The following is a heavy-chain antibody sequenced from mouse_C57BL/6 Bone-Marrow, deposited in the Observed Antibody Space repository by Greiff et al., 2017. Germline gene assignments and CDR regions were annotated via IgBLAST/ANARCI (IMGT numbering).Heavy chain of an antibody. D-gene: IGHD4-1*01. V-gene: IGHV5-6*02. CDR2: ISSGGSYT. J-gene: IGHJ3*01. CDR1: GFTFSSYG. Sequence: EVKLVESGGDLVKPGGSLKLSCAASGFTFSSYGMSWVRQTPDKRLEWVATISSGGSYTYYPDSVKGRFTISRDNAKNTLYRQMSSLKSEDTAMYYCARQLGPFAYWGQGTLVTVSA. CDR3: ARQLGPFAY.